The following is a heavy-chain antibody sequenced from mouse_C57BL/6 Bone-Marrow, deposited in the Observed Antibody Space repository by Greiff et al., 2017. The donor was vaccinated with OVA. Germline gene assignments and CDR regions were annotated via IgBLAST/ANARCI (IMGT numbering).Heavy chain of an antibody. J-gene: IGHJ2*01. D-gene: IGHD1-1*01. V-gene: IGHV1-82*01. Sequence: VQLQQSGPELVKPGASVKISCKASGYAFSSSWMNWVKQRPGKGLEWIGRIYPGDGDTNYNGKFKGKATLTADKSSSTAYMQLSSLTSEDSAVYFCARFGITTVVVPDYWGQGTTLTVSS. CDR2: IYPGDGDT. CDR3: ARFGITTVVVPDY. CDR1: GYAFSSSW.